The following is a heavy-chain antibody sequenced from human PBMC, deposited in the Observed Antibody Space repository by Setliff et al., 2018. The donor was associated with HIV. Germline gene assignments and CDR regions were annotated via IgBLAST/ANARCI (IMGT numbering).Heavy chain of an antibody. CDR2: IGQDGSEK. J-gene: IGHJ6*02. CDR3: ARKLRPGHGVDV. D-gene: IGHD3-10*01. V-gene: IGHV3-7*01. CDR1: RFDFNNYW. Sequence: LRLSCAASRFDFNNYWMCWVRQAPGKGLEWVANIGQDGSEKNYVDSVKGRFTISRDNAKNSMDLQMNSRRAEDTAIYYCARKLRPGHGVDVWCQGTTVTVSS.